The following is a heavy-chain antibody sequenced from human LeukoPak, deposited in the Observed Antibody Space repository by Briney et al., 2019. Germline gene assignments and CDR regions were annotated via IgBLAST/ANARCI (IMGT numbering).Heavy chain of an antibody. D-gene: IGHD3-22*01. V-gene: IGHV3-74*01. CDR2: INSDGSST. CDR1: GFTFSSYW. Sequence: PGGSLRLSCAASGFTFSSYWMHWVRQAPGKRLVWVSRINSDGSSTSYADSVKGRFTISRDNAKNTLYLQMNSLRAEDTAVYYCARSTRLFRQYDYWGQGTLVTVSS. CDR3: ARSTRLFRQYDY. J-gene: IGHJ4*02.